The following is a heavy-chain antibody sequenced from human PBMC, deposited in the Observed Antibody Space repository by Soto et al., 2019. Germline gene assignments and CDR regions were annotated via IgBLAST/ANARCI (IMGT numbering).Heavy chain of an antibody. CDR1: GGSISSYY. D-gene: IGHD3-10*01. J-gene: IGHJ4*02. V-gene: IGHV4-59*01. CDR2: IYYSGST. CDR3: ASITMVRGRNTFDY. Sequence: PSETLSLTCTVSGGSISSYYWSWIRQPPGKGLEWIGYIYYSGSTNYNPSLKSRVTISVDTSKNQFSLKLSSVTAADTAVYYCASITMVRGRNTFDYWGQGTLVTVSS.